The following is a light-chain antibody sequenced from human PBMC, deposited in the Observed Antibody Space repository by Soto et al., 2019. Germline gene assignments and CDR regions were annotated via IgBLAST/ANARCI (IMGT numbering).Light chain of an antibody. CDR3: SSYTSSSTPI. Sequence: QSALTQPASVSGSPGQSITISCTGTSSDVGGYNYVSWYQQHPGKAPKLMMYEVSNRPSGVSNRFSGSKSGNTASLTISGLQAEDEADYYCSSYTSSSTPIFGTGTKLTVL. J-gene: IGLJ1*01. CDR2: EVS. CDR1: SSDVGGYNY. V-gene: IGLV2-14*01.